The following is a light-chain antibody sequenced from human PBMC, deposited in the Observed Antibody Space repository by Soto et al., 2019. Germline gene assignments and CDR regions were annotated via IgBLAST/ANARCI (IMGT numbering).Light chain of an antibody. J-gene: IGLJ2*01. V-gene: IGLV2-14*01. Sequence: QSALTQPASVSGSPGQSITISCTGTSSDVGGYNYVSWYQQHPGKAPKLMIYEVSNRPSGVSNRFSGSKSGNTASLTISGLQAADEADYYCTSYSSSNTHVLFGGGTKVTVL. CDR3: TSYSSSNTHVL. CDR1: SSDVGGYNY. CDR2: EVS.